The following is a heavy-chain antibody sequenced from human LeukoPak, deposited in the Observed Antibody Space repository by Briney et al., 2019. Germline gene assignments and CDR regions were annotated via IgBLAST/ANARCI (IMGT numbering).Heavy chain of an antibody. J-gene: IGHJ4*02. CDR3: AKHLGYSSSHTDY. V-gene: IGHV3-23*01. CDR2: ISGSGVST. Sequence: GGSLTLSCAASGLTFSSYAMSWVRQAPGKGLEWVSAISGSGVSTYYADSVKARFTISRDNSKNTLYLQLNSLRAEDTAIYYCAKHLGYSSSHTDYWGQGALVTVSS. CDR1: GLTFSSYA. D-gene: IGHD6-13*01.